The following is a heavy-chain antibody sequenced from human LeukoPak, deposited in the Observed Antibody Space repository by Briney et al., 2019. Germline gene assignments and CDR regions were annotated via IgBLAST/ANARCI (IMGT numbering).Heavy chain of an antibody. J-gene: IGHJ4*02. CDR3: AREDSGSGSYFDY. V-gene: IGHV4-30-2*01. Sequence: PSETLSLTCAVSGGSISSGGYSWSWIRQPPGKGLEWIGYIYHSGSTYYNPSLKSRVTISVDRSKNQFSLKLSSVTAADTAVYNCAREDSGSGSYFDYWGQGTLVTVSS. CDR1: GGSISSGGYS. D-gene: IGHD3-10*01. CDR2: IYHSGST.